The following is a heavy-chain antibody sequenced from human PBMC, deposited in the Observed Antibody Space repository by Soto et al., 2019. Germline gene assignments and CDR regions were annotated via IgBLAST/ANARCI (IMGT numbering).Heavy chain of an antibody. CDR3: ARDNAPKTGTTPPYFQH. D-gene: IGHD1-7*01. CDR2: IIPILGIA. V-gene: IGHV1-69*04. CDR1: GGTFSSYA. J-gene: IGHJ1*01. Sequence: ASVKVSCKASGGTFSSYAISWVRQAPGQGLEWMGRIIPILGIANYAQKFQGRVTITADKSTNTAYIELSSLRSEDTAVYYCARDNAPKTGTTPPYFQHWGQGTLVTVSS.